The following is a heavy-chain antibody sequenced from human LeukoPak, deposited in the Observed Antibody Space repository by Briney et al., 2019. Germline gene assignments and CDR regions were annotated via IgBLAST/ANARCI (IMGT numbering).Heavy chain of an antibody. Sequence: SETLSLTCTVSGGSISSSGYYWGWIRQLPGKGLEWIGTIYYSGSTYYNPSLKSRVTISVDTSKNQFSLNLNSVTAADTAVYYCARGWYHWNDVGLDYWGQGTLVTVSS. CDR1: GGSISSSGYY. CDR3: ARGWYHWNDVGLDY. D-gene: IGHD1-1*01. CDR2: IYYSGST. V-gene: IGHV4-39*07. J-gene: IGHJ4*02.